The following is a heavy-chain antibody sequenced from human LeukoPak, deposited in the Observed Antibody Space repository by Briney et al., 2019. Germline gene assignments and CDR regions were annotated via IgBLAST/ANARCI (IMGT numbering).Heavy chain of an antibody. V-gene: IGHV3-23*01. CDR3: VKGGWLDY. Sequence: GGSLRLSCAASGFTFSSYDMNWVRRAPGKGLEWVSVISKSGGSTYYADSVKGRFTISRDNSKNTLYLQMNSLRAEDTAVYYCVKGGWLDYWGQGTLVTVSS. J-gene: IGHJ4*02. D-gene: IGHD6-19*01. CDR2: ISKSGGST. CDR1: GFTFSSYD.